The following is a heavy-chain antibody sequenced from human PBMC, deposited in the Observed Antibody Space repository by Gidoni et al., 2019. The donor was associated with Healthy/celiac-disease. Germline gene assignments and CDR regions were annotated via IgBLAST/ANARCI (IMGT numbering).Heavy chain of an antibody. CDR2: ISYDGSNK. D-gene: IGHD1-1*01. J-gene: IGHJ3*02. CDR1: GFTFSSYA. Sequence: QVQLVESGGGVVQPGRSLRLSCAASGFTFSSYAMHWVRQAPGKGLEWVAVISYDGSNKYYADSVKGRFTISRDNSKNTLYLQMNSLRAEDTAVYYCAREVSDDAFDIWGQGTMVTVSS. V-gene: IGHV3-30-3*01. CDR3: AREVSDDAFDI.